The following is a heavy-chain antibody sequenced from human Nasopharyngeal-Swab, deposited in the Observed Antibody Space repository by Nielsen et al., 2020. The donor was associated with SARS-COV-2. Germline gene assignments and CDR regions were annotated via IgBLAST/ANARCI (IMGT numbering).Heavy chain of an antibody. CDR1: GGSISSGVYY. CDR3: ARLPLDTSMGTYFEY. D-gene: IGHD5-18*01. V-gene: IGHV4-31*03. CDR2: IYYSGNT. Sequence: SETLSLTCTVSGGSISSGVYYWSWIRQHPGKGLEWIGYIYYSGNTYYNPSLKSRVTISVDTSKNQFPLKLSSVTAADTAVYYCARLPLDTSMGTYFEYWGPGTLVTVSS. J-gene: IGHJ4*02.